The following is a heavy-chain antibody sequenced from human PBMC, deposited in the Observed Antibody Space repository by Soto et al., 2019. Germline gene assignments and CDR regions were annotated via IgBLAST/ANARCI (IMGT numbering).Heavy chain of an antibody. CDR1: GFSLSNYA. CDR2: ISAGGSNT. V-gene: IGHV3-23*01. D-gene: IGHD6-6*01. CDR3: AKEYSTSFDY. Sequence: GGSLRLSCAASGFSLSNYAMNWVRQAPGKGLEWVSAISAGGSNTNYADSVKGRFTISSDNSKNTLYLQMNGLRADDTAVYYCAKEYSTSFDYWGQGTPVTVSS. J-gene: IGHJ4*02.